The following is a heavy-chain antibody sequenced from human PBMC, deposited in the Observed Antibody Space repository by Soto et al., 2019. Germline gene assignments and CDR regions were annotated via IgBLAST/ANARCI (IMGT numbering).Heavy chain of an antibody. J-gene: IGHJ5*02. CDR1: GGSFSGYY. CDR2: INHSGST. V-gene: IGHV4-34*01. CDR3: ARGYCSSTSCQSHWFDP. Sequence: SETLSLTCAVYGGSFSGYYWSWIRQPPGKGLEWIGEINHSGSTNYNPSLKSRVTISVDTSKNQFSLKLSSLTAADTAVYYCARGYCSSTSCQSHWFDPWGQGTLVTVSS. D-gene: IGHD2-2*01.